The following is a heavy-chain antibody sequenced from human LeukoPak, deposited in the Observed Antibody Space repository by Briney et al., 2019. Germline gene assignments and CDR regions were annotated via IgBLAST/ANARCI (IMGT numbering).Heavy chain of an antibody. CDR2: IKSDGAGT. V-gene: IGHV3-74*01. CDR3: ARDYYDSSGFYYYYYYMDV. D-gene: IGHD3-22*01. Sequence: GGSLRLSCAASGFSFSSFWMHWVRQAPGKGLVWVSGIKSDGAGTSYVDSVKGRFTISRDNAKNTLDLQMNSLRAEDTAVYYCARDYYDSSGFYYYYYYMDVWGKGTTVTVSS. J-gene: IGHJ6*03. CDR1: GFSFSSFW.